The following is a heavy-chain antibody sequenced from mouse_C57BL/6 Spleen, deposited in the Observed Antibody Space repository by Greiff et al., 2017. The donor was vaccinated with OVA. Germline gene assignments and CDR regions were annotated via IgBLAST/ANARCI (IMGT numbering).Heavy chain of an antibody. CDR3: ARRGGRIPMDC. Sequence: EVMLVESGGGLVKPGGSLKLSCAASGFTFSDYGMHWVRQAPEEGLEWVAYISSGSSTIYYADTVKGRFTISRANAKNTLFLQMTSLRSEDTAMYYVARRGGRIPMDCWGQGTSVTVSS. J-gene: IGHJ4*01. V-gene: IGHV5-17*01. CDR1: GFTFSDYG. D-gene: IGHD3-3*01. CDR2: ISSGSSTI.